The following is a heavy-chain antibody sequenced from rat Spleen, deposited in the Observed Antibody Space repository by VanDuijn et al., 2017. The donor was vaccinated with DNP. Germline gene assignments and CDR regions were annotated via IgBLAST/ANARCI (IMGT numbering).Heavy chain of an antibody. CDR1: GFTFSNYD. CDR3: TTDPTGLDY. V-gene: IGHV5-7*01. J-gene: IGHJ2*01. D-gene: IGHD4-2*01. Sequence: EVQLVESGGGLVQPGRSMKLSCAASGFTFSNYDMAWVRQAPKKGLEWVATISYDGSSTYYRDSVKGRFTISRDNAKSTLYLQMDSLRSEDTATYYCTTDPTGLDYWGQGVMVTVSS. CDR2: ISYDGSST.